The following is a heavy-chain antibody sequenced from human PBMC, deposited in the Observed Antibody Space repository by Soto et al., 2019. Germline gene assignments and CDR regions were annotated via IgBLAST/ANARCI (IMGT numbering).Heavy chain of an antibody. J-gene: IGHJ4*02. CDR3: ARDLCSSTSCYPDY. CDR1: GFTFSSYE. V-gene: IGHV3-48*03. CDR2: ISSSGSTI. Sequence: EVQLVESGGGLVQPGGSLRLSCAASGFTFSSYEMNWVRQAPGKGLEWVSYISSSGSTIYYADSVKGRFTISRDNAKNSLYLQMNSLRAEDTAVYYCARDLCSSTSCYPDYWGQGTLVPVSS. D-gene: IGHD2-2*01.